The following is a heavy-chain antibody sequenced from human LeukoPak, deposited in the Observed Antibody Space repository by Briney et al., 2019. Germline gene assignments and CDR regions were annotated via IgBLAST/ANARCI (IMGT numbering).Heavy chain of an antibody. CDR3: ARGGVTTVTIDY. CDR1: GGSISSGGYY. CDR2: IYYSGST. J-gene: IGHJ4*02. Sequence: SETLSLTCTVSGGSISSGGYYWSWIRQHPGKGLEWIGYIYYSGSTYYNPSLKSRVTISVDTSKNQFSLKLSSVTAADTAVYYCARGGVTTVTIDYWGQGTLVTVSS. D-gene: IGHD4-11*01. V-gene: IGHV4-31*03.